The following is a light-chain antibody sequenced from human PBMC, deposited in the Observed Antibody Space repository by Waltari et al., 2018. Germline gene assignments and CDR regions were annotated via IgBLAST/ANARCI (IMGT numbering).Light chain of an antibody. J-gene: IGLJ1*01. Sequence: SYVLTQPPSVSVAPGQTARITCGGNNIGSKSVHWYQQKPGQAPVLVGYDNSDRPSGVPGRFSGSNSGNTATLTISRGEAGDEADYYCQVWDSSSDHPGVFGTGTKVTVL. CDR1: NIGSKS. CDR3: QVWDSSSDHPGV. CDR2: DNS. V-gene: IGLV3-21*02.